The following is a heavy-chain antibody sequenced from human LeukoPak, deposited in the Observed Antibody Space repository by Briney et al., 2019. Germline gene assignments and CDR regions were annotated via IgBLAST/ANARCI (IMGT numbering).Heavy chain of an antibody. Sequence: SETLSLTCAVSAGSISSGSWWNWVRQPPGKGLEWIGEIYHSGSTNYNPSLKSRVTISVDTSKNQFSLKLSSVTAADTAVYYCAKGGYSSSLALTWGQGTLVTVSS. V-gene: IGHV4-4*02. D-gene: IGHD6-13*01. J-gene: IGHJ5*02. CDR3: AKGGYSSSLALT. CDR1: AGSISSGSW. CDR2: IYHSGST.